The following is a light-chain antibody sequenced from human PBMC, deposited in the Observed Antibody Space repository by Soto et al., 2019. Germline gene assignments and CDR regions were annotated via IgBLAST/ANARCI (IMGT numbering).Light chain of an antibody. CDR3: CSYAGSPRYV. J-gene: IGLJ1*01. CDR2: DVS. CDR1: SSDVGTYNY. Sequence: QSALTQPRSVSGSPGQSVTISCTGTSSDVGTYNYVSWYQQHPGKAPKVMIYDVSERPSGVPDRFSGSKSGNTASLTISGIQAEDEADYYCCSYAGSPRYVFGTGTKLTVL. V-gene: IGLV2-11*01.